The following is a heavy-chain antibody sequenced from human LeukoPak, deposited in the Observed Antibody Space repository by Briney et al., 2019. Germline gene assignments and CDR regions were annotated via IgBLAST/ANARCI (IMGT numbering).Heavy chain of an antibody. D-gene: IGHD2-2*01. CDR3: ERSIVVPAAMRYDYYYYGMDV. CDR2: IIPIFGTA. J-gene: IGHJ6*04. CDR1: GGTFSSYA. Sequence: VASVKVSCKASGGTFSSYAISWVRQAPGQGLEWMGGIIPIFGTANYAQKFQGRVTITADESTSTAYMELSSLRSEDTAVYYCERSIVVPAAMRYDYYYYGMDVWGKGTTVTVSS. V-gene: IGHV1-69*01.